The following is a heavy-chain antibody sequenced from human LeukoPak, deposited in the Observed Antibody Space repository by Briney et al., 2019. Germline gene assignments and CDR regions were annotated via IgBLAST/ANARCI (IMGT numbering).Heavy chain of an antibody. Sequence: PGGSLGLSCAASGFTFSSYGMHWVRQAPGKGLEWVAVISYDGSNKYYADSVKGRFTISRDNSKNTLYLQMNSLRAEDTAVYYCAKVRYDFWSGYPYYYYGMDVWGQGTTVTVSS. CDR2: ISYDGSNK. V-gene: IGHV3-30*18. J-gene: IGHJ6*02. D-gene: IGHD3-3*01. CDR1: GFTFSSYG. CDR3: AKVRYDFWSGYPYYYYGMDV.